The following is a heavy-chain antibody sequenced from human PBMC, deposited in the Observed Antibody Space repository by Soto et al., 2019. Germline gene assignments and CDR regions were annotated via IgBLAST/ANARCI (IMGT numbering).Heavy chain of an antibody. V-gene: IGHV1-69*13. D-gene: IGHD5-18*01. CDR2: IIPIFGTA. J-gene: IGHJ3*02. CDR1: GGTFSSYA. CDR3: RGWIQFGSAFDI. Sequence: SVKVSCKASGGTFSSYAISWVRQAPGQGLEWMGGIIPIFGTANYAQKFQGRVTITADESTSTAYMELSSLRSEDTAVYYCRGWIQFGSAFDIWGRGTTVTVSS.